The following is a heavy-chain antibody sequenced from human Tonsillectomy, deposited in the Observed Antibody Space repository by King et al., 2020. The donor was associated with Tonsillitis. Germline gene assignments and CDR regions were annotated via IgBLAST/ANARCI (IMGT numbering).Heavy chain of an antibody. CDR3: ARDQDSSGYNVFDV. V-gene: IGHV4-59*01. CDR2: VSYGGSP. J-gene: IGHJ3*01. CDR1: GASISSYY. D-gene: IGHD3-22*01. Sequence: QLQESGPGLVKPSETLSLNCTVSGASISSYYWSWIRQPPGKGLEWSGYVSYGGSPNCNPSPKIRVTISVDTSKNQFSLKLSSVTAADTAVYYCARDQDSSGYNVFDVWGQGTVVTVSS.